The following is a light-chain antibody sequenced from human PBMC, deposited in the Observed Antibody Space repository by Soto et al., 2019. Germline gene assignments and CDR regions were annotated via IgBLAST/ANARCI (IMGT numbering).Light chain of an antibody. J-gene: IGKJ1*01. CDR1: QSVCSN. Sequence: EMVMTQSPATLSVSPGERATLSCRASQSVCSNLAWYQQKPGQAHRLLIHGANTRATGIPARFSGSGSGTEFTLTISSLQSEDFAVYYCKQYNNWPRTFGQGTKVDIK. CDR2: GAN. CDR3: KQYNNWPRT. V-gene: IGKV3-15*01.